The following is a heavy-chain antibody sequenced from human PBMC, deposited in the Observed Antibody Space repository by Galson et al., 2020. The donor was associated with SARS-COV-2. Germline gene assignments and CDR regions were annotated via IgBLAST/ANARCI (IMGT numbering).Heavy chain of an antibody. J-gene: IGHJ4*02. V-gene: IGHV3-53*01. CDR3: DLFSGTFDY. CDR2: IHGDGGT. CDR1: GLSVSNKF. Sequence: GGSLRLSCAASGLSVSNKFMTWVRQAPGKGPEWVSVIHGDGGTYYADSVKGRFTISRDDSKNTLYLQMNSLRVEDTAVYYCDLFSGTFDYWGQGTLVTVSA. D-gene: IGHD1-26*01.